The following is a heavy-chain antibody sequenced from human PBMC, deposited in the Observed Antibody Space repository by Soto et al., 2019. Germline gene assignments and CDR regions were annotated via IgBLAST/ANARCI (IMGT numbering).Heavy chain of an antibody. V-gene: IGHV3-30*03. CDR2: ISYDESNK. J-gene: IGHJ4*02. CDR1: GFTFSSYA. Sequence: QVQLVESGGGVVQPGRSLRLSCAASGFTFSSYAMHWVRQAPGKGLEWVAVISYDESNKYYADSVKGRFTISRDNSKNTLYLQMNSLRAEDTAVYYCARDRYETTVKGGLHYWGRGTLVTVSS. CDR3: ARDRYETTVKGGLHY. D-gene: IGHD4-4*01.